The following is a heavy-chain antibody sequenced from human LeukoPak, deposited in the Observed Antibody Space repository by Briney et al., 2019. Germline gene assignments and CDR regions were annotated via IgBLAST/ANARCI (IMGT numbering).Heavy chain of an antibody. J-gene: IGHJ4*02. Sequence: GASVKVSCKASGYTFTSYGISWVRQAPGQGLEWMGGIIPIFGTSNYAQKFQGRVTITADESTSTAYMELSSLRSEDTAVYYCHYSYGYSGLRDRDYWGQGTLVTVSS. D-gene: IGHD5-18*01. CDR2: IIPIFGTS. CDR3: HYSYGYSGLRDRDY. V-gene: IGHV1-69*13. CDR1: GYTFTSYG.